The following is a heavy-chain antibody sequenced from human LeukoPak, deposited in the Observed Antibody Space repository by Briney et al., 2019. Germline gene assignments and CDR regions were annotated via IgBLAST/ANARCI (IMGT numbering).Heavy chain of an antibody. J-gene: IGHJ4*02. Sequence: GGSLSLPCTASGFPFSNYAMSWVRQAPGKGLEWVSTISGSGAGTYYADSVKGRFTISRDNCKNTLYLQMNSLRAEDTAVYYCAKLASSDIVGVPAAIPFDYWGQRTPVTLSS. V-gene: IGHV3-23*01. CDR2: ISGSGAGT. CDR1: GFPFSNYA. D-gene: IGHD2-2*01. CDR3: AKLASSDIVGVPAAIPFDY.